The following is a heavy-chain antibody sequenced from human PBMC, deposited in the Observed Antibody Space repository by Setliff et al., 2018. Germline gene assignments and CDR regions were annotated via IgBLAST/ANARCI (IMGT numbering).Heavy chain of an antibody. D-gene: IGHD3-9*01. J-gene: IGHJ6*02. CDR1: QFTFDDYG. V-gene: IGHV3-20*04. Sequence: GESLKISCAASQFTFDDYGMAWVRQAPGKGLGWVSGINWNGSSAGYADSVKGRFTISRDNTRKSLYLQATALRAEDTALYYCARFLTRENHYAGMDVWGQGTTVTVSS. CDR2: INWNGSSA. CDR3: ARFLTRENHYAGMDV.